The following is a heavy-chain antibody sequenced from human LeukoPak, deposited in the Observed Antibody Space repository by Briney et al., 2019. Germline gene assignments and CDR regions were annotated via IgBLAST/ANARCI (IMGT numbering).Heavy chain of an antibody. J-gene: IGHJ4*02. CDR3: AKVAAVGVVDY. CDR2: ISSDGGSA. D-gene: IGHD2-15*01. V-gene: IGHV3-23*01. Sequence: PGGSLTLSCAASGFTFSSSGMSWVRQAPGKGLEWVSIISSDGGSAYYADSVKGRFTISRENFKNTVYLKMASLRVEDTAVYFCAKVAAVGVVDYWGQGTLVTVSS. CDR1: GFTFSSSG.